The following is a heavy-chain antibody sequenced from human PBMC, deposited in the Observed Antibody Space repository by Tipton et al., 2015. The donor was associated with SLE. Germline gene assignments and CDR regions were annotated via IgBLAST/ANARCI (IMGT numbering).Heavy chain of an antibody. CDR1: GGSISSYY. Sequence: TLSLTCTVSGGSISSYYWSWIRQPPGMGLEWIGEITHSGSTNYNPSLKSRVTMSVDTSKNQFSLNLNSVTAADTAVYYCARDPHGDDAFDIWGQGTMVTVSS. J-gene: IGHJ3*02. CDR3: ARDPHGDDAFDI. CDR2: ITHSGST. V-gene: IGHV4-59*12.